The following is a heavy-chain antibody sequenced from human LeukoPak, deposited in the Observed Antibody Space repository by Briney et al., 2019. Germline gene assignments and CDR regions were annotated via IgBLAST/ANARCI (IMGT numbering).Heavy chain of an antibody. J-gene: IGHJ4*02. CDR1: GFTFSSYG. CDR2: ISGSGGST. Sequence: GGSLRLSCAASGFTFSSYGMSWVRQAPGKGLEWVSGISGSGGSTYYADSVKGRFTISRDNSKNTLYLQTNSLRAEDTAVYYCAKESVSYSSGYLFDYWGQGTLVTVSS. D-gene: IGHD3-22*01. V-gene: IGHV3-23*01. CDR3: AKESVSYSSGYLFDY.